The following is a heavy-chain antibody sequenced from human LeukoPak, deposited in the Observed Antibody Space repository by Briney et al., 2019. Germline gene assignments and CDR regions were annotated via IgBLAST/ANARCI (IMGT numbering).Heavy chain of an antibody. CDR2: ISYDGSNK. CDR1: GFTFSSYA. J-gene: IGHJ4*02. Sequence: GSLRLSCAASGFTFSSYAMHWVRQAPGEGLEWVAVISYDGSNKYYADSVKGRFTISRDNSKNTLYLQMNSLRAEDTAVYYCARGSVPGLGAMAPDYWGQGTLVTVSS. V-gene: IGHV3-30-3*01. CDR3: ARGSVPGLGAMAPDY. D-gene: IGHD5-18*01.